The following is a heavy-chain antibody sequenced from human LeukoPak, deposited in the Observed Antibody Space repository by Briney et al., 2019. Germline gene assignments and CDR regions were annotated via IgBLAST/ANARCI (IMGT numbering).Heavy chain of an antibody. J-gene: IGHJ4*02. V-gene: IGHV4-61*01. D-gene: IGHD3-10*01. CDR3: ARRSNYYGSGSYSDY. Sequence: PSETLSLTCTVSGGSVSSGSYYWSWIRQPPGKGLEWIGYIYYTGSTNYNPSLKSRVTISVDTSKNQFSLKLSSVTAAGTAVYYCARRSNYYGSGSYSDYWGQGTLVTVSS. CDR1: GGSVSSGSYY. CDR2: IYYTGST.